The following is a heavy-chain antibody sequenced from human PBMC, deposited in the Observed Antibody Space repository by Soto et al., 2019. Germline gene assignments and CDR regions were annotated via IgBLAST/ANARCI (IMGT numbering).Heavy chain of an antibody. CDR1: GFTFSSYA. CDR2: ISGSGGST. D-gene: IGHD3-3*01. CDR3: AKDGPATIFGVVIISFDY. Sequence: PGGSLRLSCAASGFTFSSYAMSWVRQAPGKGLEWVSTISGSGGSTYYAGSVKGRFTISRDNSKNTLYLQMNSLRAEDTAVYYCAKDGPATIFGVVIISFDYWGQGTPVTVSS. V-gene: IGHV3-23*01. J-gene: IGHJ4*02.